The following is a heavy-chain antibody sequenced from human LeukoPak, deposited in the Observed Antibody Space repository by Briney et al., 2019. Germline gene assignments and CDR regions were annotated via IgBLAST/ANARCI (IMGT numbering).Heavy chain of an antibody. CDR1: GYTLTELS. CDR3: AIVNSSSTVTTLDYYYYYMDV. D-gene: IGHD4-11*01. J-gene: IGHJ6*03. CDR2: FDPEDGET. Sequence: ASVKVSCKVSGYTLTELSMHWVRQAPGKGLEWMGGFDPEDGETIYAQKFQGRVTMTEGTSTDTAYMELSSLRSEDTAVYYCAIVNSSSTVTTLDYYYYYMDVWGKGTTVTVSS. V-gene: IGHV1-24*01.